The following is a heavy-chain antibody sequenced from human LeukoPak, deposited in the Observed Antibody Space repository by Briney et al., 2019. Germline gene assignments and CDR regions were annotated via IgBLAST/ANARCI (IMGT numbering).Heavy chain of an antibody. J-gene: IGHJ3*02. CDR1: GFTFSSYG. CDR3: AAEGRIAAEVAFDI. CDR2: IQYDGSNK. Sequence: GGSLRLSCAVSGFTFSSYGMHWVRQAPGKGLEWVAFIQYDGSNKKYADSVKGRFTISRDNSKSTLYLQMNSLRAEDTAVYYCAAEGRIAAEVAFDIWGQGTTVTVSS. D-gene: IGHD6-13*01. V-gene: IGHV3-30*02.